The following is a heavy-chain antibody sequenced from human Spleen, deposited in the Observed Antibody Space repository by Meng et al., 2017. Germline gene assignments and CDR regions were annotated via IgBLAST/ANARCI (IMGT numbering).Heavy chain of an antibody. D-gene: IGHD3-10*01. J-gene: IGHJ1*01. Sequence: QLQLQESGPALVKPSETLSLTCAVSGDSITNPNWWAWVRQPPGKGLEWIGEIPHRGSSAYNPSLKSRVSMSIDKSKNQFSLKLTSVTAADTAVHHCLRGSGGSVWGQGTLVTVSS. CDR2: IPHRGSS. CDR1: GDSITNPNW. V-gene: IGHV4-4*02. CDR3: LRGSGGSV.